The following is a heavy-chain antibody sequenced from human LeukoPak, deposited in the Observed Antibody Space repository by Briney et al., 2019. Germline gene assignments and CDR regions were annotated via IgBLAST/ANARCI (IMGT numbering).Heavy chain of an antibody. V-gene: IGHV1-2*02. CDR1: GSTFTGYY. D-gene: IGHD3-22*01. Sequence: ASVKVSCKASGSTFTGYYMLWVRQAPGQGLEWMGWINPNSGGTNYAQKFQGRVTMTRDTSISTAYMELSRLRSDDTAVYYCARAPNYDSSGYYSLPFDYWGQGTLVTVSS. CDR3: ARAPNYDSSGYYSLPFDY. CDR2: INPNSGGT. J-gene: IGHJ4*02.